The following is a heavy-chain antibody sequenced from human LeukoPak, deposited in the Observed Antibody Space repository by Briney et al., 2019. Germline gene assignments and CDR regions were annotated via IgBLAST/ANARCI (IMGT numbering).Heavy chain of an antibody. D-gene: IGHD3-10*01. Sequence: PSETLSLTCTVSGGSVSSGSYYWSWIRQPPGKGLEWIGYIYYSGSTNYNPSLKSRVTISVDTSKNQFSLKLSSATAADTAVYYCARDTGNWFDPWGQGTLVTVSS. V-gene: IGHV4-61*01. J-gene: IGHJ5*02. CDR3: ARDTGNWFDP. CDR2: IYYSGST. CDR1: GGSVSSGSYY.